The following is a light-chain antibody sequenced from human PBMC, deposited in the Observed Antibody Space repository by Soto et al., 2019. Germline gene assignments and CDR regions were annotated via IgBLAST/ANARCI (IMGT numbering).Light chain of an antibody. Sequence: QSALTQPASVSGSPGQSITISCTGTSSDVGGYNYVYWYQQHPGKAPKLMIYEVSNRPSGVSNRFSGSKSGNTASLTISGLQAEDEADYYCSSYTSRRTLYVFGTGTKLTVL. CDR1: SSDVGGYNY. CDR2: EVS. CDR3: SSYTSRRTLYV. V-gene: IGLV2-14*01. J-gene: IGLJ1*01.